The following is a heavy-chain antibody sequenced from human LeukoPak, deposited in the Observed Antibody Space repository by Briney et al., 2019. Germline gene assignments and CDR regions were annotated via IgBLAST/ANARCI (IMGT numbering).Heavy chain of an antibody. CDR1: GFTFSSYA. V-gene: IGHV3-23*01. Sequence: GGSLRLSCAASGFTFSSYAMSWVRQAPGKGLEWVSAISGSGGSTYYADSVKGRFTISRDNSKNTLYLQMSSLRAEDTAVYYCAKSPGRSSSWYYISWYFDLWGRGTLVTVSS. J-gene: IGHJ2*01. CDR2: ISGSGGST. D-gene: IGHD6-13*01. CDR3: AKSPGRSSSWYYISWYFDL.